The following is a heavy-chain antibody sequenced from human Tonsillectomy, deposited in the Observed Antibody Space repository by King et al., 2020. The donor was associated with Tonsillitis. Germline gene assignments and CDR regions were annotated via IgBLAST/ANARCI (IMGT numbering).Heavy chain of an antibody. Sequence: QLQESGPGLVKPSETLSLTCTVSGYSISSGYYWGWIRQPPGKGLEWIGSIFHSGSTYYNPSLKSRVTVSVETSKNQFSLNLSSVTAADTAVYYCARARFDYWGQGTLVTVSS. D-gene: IGHD6-6*01. CDR1: GYSISSGYY. CDR2: IFHSGST. CDR3: ARARFDY. V-gene: IGHV4-38-2*02. J-gene: IGHJ4*02.